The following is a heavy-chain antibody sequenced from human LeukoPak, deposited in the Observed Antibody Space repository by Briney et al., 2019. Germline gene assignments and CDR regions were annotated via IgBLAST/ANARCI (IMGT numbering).Heavy chain of an antibody. V-gene: IGHV4-31*03. D-gene: IGHD2-21*02. CDR3: ARVGQEKVTAFAFDI. CDR2: IYYSGST. J-gene: IGHJ3*02. Sequence: SETLSLTCTVSGGSISSGGYYWSWIRQHPGKGLEWIGYIYYSGSTYYNPSLKSRVTISVDTSKNQFSLKLSSVTAADTAVYYCARVGQEKVTAFAFDIWGQGTMVTVSS. CDR1: GGSISSGGYY.